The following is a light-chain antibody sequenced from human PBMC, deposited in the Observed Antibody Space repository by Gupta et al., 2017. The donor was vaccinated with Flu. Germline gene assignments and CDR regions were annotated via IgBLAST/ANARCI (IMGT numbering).Light chain of an antibody. CDR1: AVPNQD. CDR3: QSADTSETWV. J-gene: IGLJ3*02. CDR2: NDS. Sequence: SYELPQPPSVSVSPGQTARITCSGDAVPNQDAYWYKQKQGHHPLLVLYNDSERPSGMPDRFSASSSGRTATSPTSAVQADDDAGDYYQSADTSETWVFGGGTKLTVL. V-gene: IGLV3-25*02.